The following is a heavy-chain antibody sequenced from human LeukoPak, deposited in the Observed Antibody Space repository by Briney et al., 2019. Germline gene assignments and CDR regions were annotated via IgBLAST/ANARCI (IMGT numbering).Heavy chain of an antibody. CDR3: ARENGYRYDY. CDR2: IFYTGST. Sequence: SETLSLTCTVSGGSISSYYWSWIRQPPGKGLEWIGYIFYTGSTKYNPSLKSRVTISVDTSKSQFSLKLSSVTAADTALYYCARENGYRYDYWGQGTLVTVSS. J-gene: IGHJ4*02. V-gene: IGHV4-59*01. CDR1: GGSISSYY. D-gene: IGHD5-18*01.